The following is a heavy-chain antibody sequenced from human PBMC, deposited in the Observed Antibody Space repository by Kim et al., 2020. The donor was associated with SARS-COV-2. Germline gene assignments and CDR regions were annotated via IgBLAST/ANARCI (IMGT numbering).Heavy chain of an antibody. J-gene: IGHJ6*02. V-gene: IGHV3-9*01. CDR2: ISWNSGTI. CDR3: AKAISPITIFGGGYYGMDV. D-gene: IGHD3-3*01. CDR1: GFTFDDYA. Sequence: GGSLRLSCAASGFTFDDYAMHWVRQVPGKGLEWVSGISWNSGTIGYADSVKGRFTISRDNAKNSLYLQMNSLRAEDTALYYCAKAISPITIFGGGYYGMDVWGQGTTVTVSS.